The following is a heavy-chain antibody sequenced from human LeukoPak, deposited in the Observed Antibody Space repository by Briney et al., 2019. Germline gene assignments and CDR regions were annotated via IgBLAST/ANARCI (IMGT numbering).Heavy chain of an antibody. CDR1: GFTFSSYE. D-gene: IGHD1-1*01. CDR3: AREGEYKADGMDV. V-gene: IGHV3-48*03. J-gene: IGHJ6*02. Sequence: GGSLRLSCGASGFTFSSYEMNWVRQAPGKGLDWVSYISSSGTSIYYADSVKGRFTISRDNEKESLYMQMDSLRAEDTAVYYCAREGEYKADGMDVWGQGTTVTVSS. CDR2: ISSSGTSI.